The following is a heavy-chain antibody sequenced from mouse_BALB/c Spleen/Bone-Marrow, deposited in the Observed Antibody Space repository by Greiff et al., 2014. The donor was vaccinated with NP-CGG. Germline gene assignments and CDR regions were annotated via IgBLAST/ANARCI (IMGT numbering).Heavy chain of an antibody. Sequence: QVQLKESGAELVKPGASVKLSCKTSGYTFTNDWIQWVKQRPGQGLGWIGEIFLGTGTTYYNEKFKGKATLTIDTSSSTAYMQLSSLTSEDSAVYFCARHYYGSSDAMDYWGQGTSVTVSS. CDR1: GYTFTNDW. D-gene: IGHD1-1*01. J-gene: IGHJ4*01. CDR2: IFLGTGTT. CDR3: ARHYYGSSDAMDY. V-gene: IGHV1S132*01.